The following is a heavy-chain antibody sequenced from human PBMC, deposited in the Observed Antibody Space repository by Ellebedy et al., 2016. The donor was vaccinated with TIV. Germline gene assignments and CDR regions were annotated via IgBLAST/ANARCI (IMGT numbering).Heavy chain of an antibody. CDR2: ISAYNGNT. CDR1: GYTFTSYG. Sequence: ASVKVSXXASGYTFTSYGISWVRQAPGQGLEWMGWISAYNGNTNYAQKLQGRVTMTTDTSTSTAYMELRSLRSDDTAVYYCAGSYYGSGSSRPFDYWGQGTLVTVSS. J-gene: IGHJ4*02. CDR3: AGSYYGSGSSRPFDY. V-gene: IGHV1-18*01. D-gene: IGHD3-10*01.